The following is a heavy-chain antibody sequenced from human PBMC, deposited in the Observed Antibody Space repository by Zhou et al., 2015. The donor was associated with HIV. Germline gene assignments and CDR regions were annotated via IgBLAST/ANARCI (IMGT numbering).Heavy chain of an antibody. J-gene: IGHJ6*02. V-gene: IGHV1-69*01. CDR1: GGTFSSYA. CDR2: IIPIFGTA. Sequence: QVQLVQSGAEVKKPGSSVKVSCKASGGTFSSYAISWVRQAPGQGLEWMGGIIPIFGTANYAQKFQGRVTITADESTSTAYMELSSLRSEDTAVYYCARDEVRRGYYDSSGYYDPYYYYGMDVWGQGTTGHRLL. CDR3: ARDEVRRGYYDSSGYYDPYYYYGMDV. D-gene: IGHD3-22*01.